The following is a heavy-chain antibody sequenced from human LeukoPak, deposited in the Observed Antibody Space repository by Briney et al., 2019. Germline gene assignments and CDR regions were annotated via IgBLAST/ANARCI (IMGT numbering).Heavy chain of an antibody. CDR2: IYYSGST. J-gene: IGHJ4*02. CDR1: GGSISSSSYY. Sequence: SETLSLTCTVSGGSISSSSYYWGWIRQPPGKGLEWIGSIYYSGSTYYNPSLKSRVTISVDTSKNQFSLKLSSVTAADTAVYYCARDGGLTTVTTLAQHYWGQGTLVTVSS. D-gene: IGHD4-17*01. CDR3: ARDGGLTTVTTLAQHY. V-gene: IGHV4-39*07.